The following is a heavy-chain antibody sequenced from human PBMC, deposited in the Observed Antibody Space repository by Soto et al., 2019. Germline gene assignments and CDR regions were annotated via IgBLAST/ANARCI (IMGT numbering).Heavy chain of an antibody. CDR2: IYHSGST. CDR1: GGSISSTNW. V-gene: IGHV4-4*02. D-gene: IGHD4-4*01. J-gene: IGHJ5*02. Sequence: SETLSLTCAVSGGSISSTNWWSWVRQPPGKGLEWIGEIYHSGSTNYNPSLKSRVIISVDKSKNQFSLKLSSVTAADTAVYYCARAYDYSSNRFDPWGQGTLVT. CDR3: ARAYDYSSNRFDP.